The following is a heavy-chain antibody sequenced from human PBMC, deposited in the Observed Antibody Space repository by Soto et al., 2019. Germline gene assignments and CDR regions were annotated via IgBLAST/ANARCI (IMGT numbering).Heavy chain of an antibody. CDR1: GSTRRSYT. V-gene: IGHV1-69*02. D-gene: IGHD4-17*01. CDR2: IIPILGIA. Sequence: TGSCNTSGSTRRSYTVSWLRDNHGIGVEWMGRIIPILGIANYAQKFQGRVTITADKSTSTAYMELSSLRSEDTAVYYCARVSYGAFDYWGQGTLVTVSS. J-gene: IGHJ4*02. CDR3: ARVSYGAFDY.